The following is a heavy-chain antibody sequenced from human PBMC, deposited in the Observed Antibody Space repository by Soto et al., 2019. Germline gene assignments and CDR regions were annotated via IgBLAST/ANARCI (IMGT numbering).Heavy chain of an antibody. CDR2: ISYDGSNK. D-gene: IGHD3-22*01. Sequence: SGRLPGSVAAVCSTSYSLHWNRQATGKGLEWVAVISYDGSNKYYADSVKGRFTISRDNSKNTLYLQMNSLRAEDTAVYYCARSSITMIVVAYDAFDSWGQGTRVTVS. CDR3: ARSSITMIVVAYDAFDS. J-gene: IGHJ3*02. V-gene: IGHV3-30-3*01. CDR1: AVCSTSYS.